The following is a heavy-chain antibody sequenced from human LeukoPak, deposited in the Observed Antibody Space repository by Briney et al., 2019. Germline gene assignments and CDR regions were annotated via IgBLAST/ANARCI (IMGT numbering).Heavy chain of an antibody. CDR2: ISSDGGGT. Sequence: GGSLRLSCAASGFTFSSYAMTWVRQAPGKGLEWVSTISSDGGGTYYADSVKGRFTISRDNSKNTLYLQMNSLRAEDTAVYCCAKSPFTWNYYEYWGQGTLVTVSS. V-gene: IGHV3-23*01. D-gene: IGHD1-1*01. CDR3: AKSPFTWNYYEY. CDR1: GFTFSSYA. J-gene: IGHJ4*02.